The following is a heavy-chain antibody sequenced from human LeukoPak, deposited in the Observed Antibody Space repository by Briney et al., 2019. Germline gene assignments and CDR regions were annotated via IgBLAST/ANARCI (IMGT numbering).Heavy chain of an antibody. V-gene: IGHV3-13*01. CDR1: GFTFSTYD. CDR3: ARVLGSGTYGMDV. D-gene: IGHD3-10*01. Sequence: TGGSLRLSCAASGFTFSTYDMHWVAQATGKGWKGVSGIGTDGDTYYPGSVKGRFTRSRENAKNSLYLQMNSLRAGDTAVYYCARVLGSGTYGMDVWGQGTTVTVSS. J-gene: IGHJ6*02. CDR2: IGTDGDT.